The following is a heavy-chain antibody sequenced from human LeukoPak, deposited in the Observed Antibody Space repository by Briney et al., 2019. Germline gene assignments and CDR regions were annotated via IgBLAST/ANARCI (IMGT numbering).Heavy chain of an antibody. V-gene: IGHV3-7*03. CDR3: ATMASNVFEY. CDR2: IKPDGREK. CDR1: GATLSNYL. Sequence: GGSLRLSCEASGATLSNYLITWVRQAPGKGLEWVANIKPDGREKYYMPSVKGRFTISRDSAKNSFYLQMNSLRAEDTAVYYCATMASNVFEYWGQGTLVTVSS. J-gene: IGHJ4*02. D-gene: IGHD5-24*01.